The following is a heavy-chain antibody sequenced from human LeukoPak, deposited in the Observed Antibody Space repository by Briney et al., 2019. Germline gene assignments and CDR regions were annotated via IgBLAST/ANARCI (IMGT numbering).Heavy chain of an antibody. V-gene: IGHV1-69*13. CDR1: GGTFSSYA. Sequence: ASVKVSCKASGGTFSSYAISWVRQAPGQGLEWMGGIIPIFGTANYAQKFQGRVTITADESTSTAYMELSSLRSEDTAVYYCARDHEQLVFDYFDYWGQGTLVTVSS. CDR3: ARDHEQLVFDYFDY. D-gene: IGHD6-13*01. CDR2: IIPIFGTA. J-gene: IGHJ4*02.